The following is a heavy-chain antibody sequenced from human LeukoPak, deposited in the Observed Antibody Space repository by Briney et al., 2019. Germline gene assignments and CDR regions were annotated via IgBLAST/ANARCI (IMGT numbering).Heavy chain of an antibody. D-gene: IGHD3-22*01. CDR1: RFTFSSYA. V-gene: IGHV3-23*01. CDR3: AKYLGINGYFDY. Sequence: GGSLRLSCAASRFTFSSYAMSWVRQAPGKGLEWVSAISGSGGSTYYADSVKGRFTISGDNSKNMLYLQMNSLRAEDTAVYYCAKYLGINGYFDYWGQGTLVTVSS. CDR2: ISGSGGST. J-gene: IGHJ4*02.